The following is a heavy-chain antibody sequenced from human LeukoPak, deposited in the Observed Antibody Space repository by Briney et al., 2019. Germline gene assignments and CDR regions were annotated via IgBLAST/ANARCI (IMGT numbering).Heavy chain of an antibody. J-gene: IGHJ4*02. CDR3: AKWPEGAMDYFDY. CDR2: ISGDGTRT. CDR1: RFSFSSYA. Sequence: PGGSLRLSCAASRFSFSSYAMTWARQAPVKGLEWVSAISGDGTRTYYADSVKGRFTISRDNSKNTLYLEMSSLRVEDTAIYYCAKWPEGAMDYFDYWGQGTLVTVSS. V-gene: IGHV3-23*01. D-gene: IGHD3-16*01.